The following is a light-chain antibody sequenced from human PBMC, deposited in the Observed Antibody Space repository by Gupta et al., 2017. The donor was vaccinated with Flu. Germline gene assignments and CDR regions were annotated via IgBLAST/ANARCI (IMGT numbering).Light chain of an antibody. CDR2: DAS. Sequence: ATLSLSPGERATLSCRASQSVSSYLAWYQQKPGQAPRLLIYDASNRATGIPARFSGSGSGTDFTLTISSREPEDFAVYYCQQRSNWPSYTFGQGTKLEIK. CDR3: QQRSNWPSYT. V-gene: IGKV3-11*01. J-gene: IGKJ2*01. CDR1: QSVSSY.